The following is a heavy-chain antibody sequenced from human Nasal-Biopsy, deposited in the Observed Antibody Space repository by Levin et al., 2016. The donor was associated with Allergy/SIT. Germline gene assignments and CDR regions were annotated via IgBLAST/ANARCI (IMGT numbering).Heavy chain of an antibody. CDR2: VNQSAGT. J-gene: IGHJ4*02. Sequence: SETLSLTCAVYGGSFSGYYWTWIRQPPGKGLEWIGEVNQSAGTNYNSSLRRRVTISIHPSNNQFSLKLSSVTAADTAVYYCARLDVPRGPARFDYWGQGTLVTVSS. D-gene: IGHD6-6*01. CDR3: ARLDVPRGPARFDY. CDR1: GGSFSGYY. V-gene: IGHV4-34*01.